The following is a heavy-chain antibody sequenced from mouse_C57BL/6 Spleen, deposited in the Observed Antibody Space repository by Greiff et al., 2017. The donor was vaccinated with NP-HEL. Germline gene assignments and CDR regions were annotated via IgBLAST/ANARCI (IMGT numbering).Heavy chain of an antibody. CDR2: ISSGSSTI. Sequence: DVKLVESGGGLVKPGGSLKLSCAASGFTFSDYGMHWVRQAPEKGLVWVAYISSGSSTIYYADTVKGRFTISRDNAKNTLFLQMTSLRSEDKDMYYCARNYGSSYAMDYWGKGTSVTVSS. CDR3: ARNYGSSYAMDY. V-gene: IGHV5-17*01. D-gene: IGHD1-1*01. J-gene: IGHJ4*01. CDR1: GFTFSDYG.